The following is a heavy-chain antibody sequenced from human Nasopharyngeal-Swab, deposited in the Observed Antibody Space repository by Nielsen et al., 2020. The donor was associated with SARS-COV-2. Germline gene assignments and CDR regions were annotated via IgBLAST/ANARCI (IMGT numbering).Heavy chain of an antibody. CDR1: GDSIYTYY. CDR3: ARDLRSGYLDAFHI. Sequence: SETLSLTCTVSGDSIYTYYWSWIRQPPGKGLQWIGYISYTGSTSYNPSLKSRVTMSVDTSKNQFTLNLSSVTAADTAVYYCARDLRSGYLDAFHIWGQGTIVSVSS. CDR2: ISYTGST. J-gene: IGHJ3*02. V-gene: IGHV4-59*01. D-gene: IGHD3-22*01.